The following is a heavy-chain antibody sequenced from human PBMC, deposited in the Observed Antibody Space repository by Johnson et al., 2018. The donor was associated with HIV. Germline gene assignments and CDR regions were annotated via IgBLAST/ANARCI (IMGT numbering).Heavy chain of an antibody. Sequence: QVQLVESGGGLVKPGGSLRLSCAASGFTFSSYGMHWVRQAPGKGLAWVAVIWYDGSNKYYADSVKGRFTISRDNSKNTLYLQMNSLRAEDTAVYYCASDWGSRHAFDIWDQGTMVTVSS. CDR3: ASDWGSRHAFDI. D-gene: IGHD7-27*01. J-gene: IGHJ3*02. V-gene: IGHV3-33*01. CDR1: GFTFSSYG. CDR2: IWYDGSNK.